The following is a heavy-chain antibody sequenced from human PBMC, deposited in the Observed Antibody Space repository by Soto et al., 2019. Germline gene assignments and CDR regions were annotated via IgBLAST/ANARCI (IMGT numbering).Heavy chain of an antibody. V-gene: IGHV4-39*01. D-gene: IGHD6-19*01. CDR3: KASGWPLIVY. CDR1: GGSISSSSYY. Sequence: QLQLQESGPGLVKPSETLSLTCTVSGGSISSSSYYWGWIRQPPGKGLEWIGSIYYSGSTYYNPSLKSRVALPVHTSKNQFSLKLSSVTAADTAVYYCKASGWPLIVYWGQGTLVTVSS. J-gene: IGHJ4*02. CDR2: IYYSGST.